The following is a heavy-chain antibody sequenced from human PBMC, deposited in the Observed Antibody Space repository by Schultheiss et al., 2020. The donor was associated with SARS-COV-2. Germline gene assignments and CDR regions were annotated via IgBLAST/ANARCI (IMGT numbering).Heavy chain of an antibody. CDR3: ARALVVVISPLDY. D-gene: IGHD3-22*01. CDR1: GFTFSSYS. J-gene: IGHJ4*02. CDR2: ISYDGSNK. Sequence: GGSLRLSCAASGFTFSSYSMNWVRQAPGKGLEWVAVISYDGSNKYYADSVKGRFTISRDNSKNTLYLQMNSLRAEDTAVYYCARALVVVISPLDYWGQGTLVTVSS. V-gene: IGHV3-30*03.